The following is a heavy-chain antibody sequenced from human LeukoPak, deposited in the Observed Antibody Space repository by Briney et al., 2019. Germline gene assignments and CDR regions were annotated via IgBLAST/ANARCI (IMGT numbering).Heavy chain of an antibody. V-gene: IGHV4-39*01. CDR2: IYYGGSP. J-gene: IGHJ4*02. D-gene: IGHD2-15*01. CDR3: ARPQKYCSGGSCGFDY. CDR1: GGSISTTTNS. Sequence: SETLSLTCNVSGGSISTTTNSWGWAWIRQRPTKGLEWIGSIYYGGSPYYTSSLKSRVTISVDTSKNQFSLKLSSVTAADTAVYYCARPQKYCSGGSCGFDYWGQGTLVTVSS.